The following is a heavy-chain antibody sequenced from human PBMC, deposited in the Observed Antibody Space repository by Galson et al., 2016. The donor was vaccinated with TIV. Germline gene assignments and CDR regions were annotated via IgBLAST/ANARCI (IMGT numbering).Heavy chain of an antibody. CDR1: GGSISSGFYY. V-gene: IGHV4/OR15-8*01. CDR3: ARGNQEYHLISENFFDY. D-gene: IGHD2-2*01. J-gene: IGHJ4*02. CDR2: ISHGGSA. Sequence: SETLSLTCVVSGGSISSGFYYWSWIRQPPGKGLEWIGQISHGGSANYSPSLQSRVVISMDQSKNQISLRMTSVTAADTAVYYCARGNQEYHLISENFFDYWGQGTLVSVSS.